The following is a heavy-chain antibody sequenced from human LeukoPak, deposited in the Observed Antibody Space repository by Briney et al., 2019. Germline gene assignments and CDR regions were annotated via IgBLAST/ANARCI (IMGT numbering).Heavy chain of an antibody. J-gene: IGHJ5*02. CDR1: GGAVSSGSYY. CDR3: TRTNSGAYNWFDP. V-gene: IGHV4-61*01. D-gene: IGHD4-17*01. CDR2: IHYSGST. Sequence: SETLSLTCTVSGGAVSSGSYYWSWIRQPPGQGLEWIGYIHYSGSTKYNPSLKSRVAMSVDTSKNQFSLKVTSVTAADTAIYYCTRTNSGAYNWFDPWGQGTLVTVSS.